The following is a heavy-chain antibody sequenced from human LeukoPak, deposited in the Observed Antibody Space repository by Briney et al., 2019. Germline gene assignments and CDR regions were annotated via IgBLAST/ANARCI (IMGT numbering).Heavy chain of an antibody. D-gene: IGHD3-22*01. CDR1: GFTFDDYG. V-gene: IGHV3-20*04. Sequence: PGGSLRLSCAASGFTFDDYGMSWVRQAPGKGLEWVYGINWNGGSTGYADSVKGRFTISRDNAKNSLYLQMNSLRAEDTALYYCARVISSTRRWYYDSSGYYYYFDYWGQGTLVTVSS. CDR2: INWNGGST. CDR3: ARVISSTRRWYYDSSGYYYYFDY. J-gene: IGHJ4*02.